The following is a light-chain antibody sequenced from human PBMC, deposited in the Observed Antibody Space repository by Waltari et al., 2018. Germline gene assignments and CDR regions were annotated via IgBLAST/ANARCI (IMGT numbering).Light chain of an antibody. V-gene: IGKV3-15*01. CDR1: QSVTTN. J-gene: IGKJ2*01. Sequence: EIVMTQSPATLSVSPGESAILSGTASQSVTTNLAWYQQKPGQAPRLLIYGASTRATDIPARFSGSGSGTEFTLTISSLQSEDCAVYYCHQYNDGPPFNFGQGTKLEIK. CDR2: GAS. CDR3: HQYNDGPPFN.